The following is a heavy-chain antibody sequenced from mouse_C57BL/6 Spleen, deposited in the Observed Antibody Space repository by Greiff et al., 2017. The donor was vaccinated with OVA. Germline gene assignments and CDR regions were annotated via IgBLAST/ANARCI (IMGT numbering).Heavy chain of an antibody. CDR1: GFTFSNYW. J-gene: IGHJ2*01. V-gene: IGHV6-3*01. CDR3: TANWDYFDY. D-gene: IGHD4-1*01. Sequence: EVQLQESGGGLVQPGGSMKLSCVASGFTFSNYWMNWVRQSPEKGLEWVAQIRLKSDNYATHYAESVKGRFTISRDDSKSSVYLQMNNLRAEDTGIYYCTANWDYFDYWGQGTTLTVSS. CDR2: IRLKSDNYAT.